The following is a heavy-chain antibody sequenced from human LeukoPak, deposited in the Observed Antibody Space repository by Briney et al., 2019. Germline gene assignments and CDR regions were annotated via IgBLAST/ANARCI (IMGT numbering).Heavy chain of an antibody. D-gene: IGHD2-15*01. CDR2: IYCSGST. V-gene: IGHV4-61*01. J-gene: IGHJ6*04. CDR3: ARVKDHYYYYGMDV. CDR1: GGSVSSGSYY. Sequence: ASETLSLTCTVSGGSVSSGSYYWSWIRQPPGKGLEWIGYIYCSGSTNYNPSLKSRVTISVDTSKNQFSLKLSSVTAADTAVYYCARVKDHYYYYGMDVWGKGTTVTVSS.